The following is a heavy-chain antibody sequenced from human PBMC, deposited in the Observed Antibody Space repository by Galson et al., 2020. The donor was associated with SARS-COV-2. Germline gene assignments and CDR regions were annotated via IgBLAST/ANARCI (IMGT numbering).Heavy chain of an antibody. Sequence: GGSLRLSCVASGFTFKNYAMSWVRKAPGKGLEWVSSISSSGDTTYYADSMKGRFTIARDNSKNTLYLQMNSLRAEDTALYYCAKDLTWLVRLFDYWGQGTLVTVSS. J-gene: IGHJ4*02. CDR3: AKDLTWLVRLFDY. CDR1: GFTFKNYA. D-gene: IGHD6-19*01. CDR2: ISSSGDTT. V-gene: IGHV3-23*01.